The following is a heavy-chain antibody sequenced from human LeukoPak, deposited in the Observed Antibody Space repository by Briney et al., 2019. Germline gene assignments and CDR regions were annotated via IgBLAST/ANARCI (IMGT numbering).Heavy chain of an antibody. Sequence: PAQTLSLTCNICGDTVTSNRSAWNWITQSPSKGLEWMGRTYYRSKWYYDYAVSVKSRITISPDTPKNQFSLQLNSVTADDTAVYYCARGFALDFWGQGTMVTVSS. V-gene: IGHV6-1*01. J-gene: IGHJ3*01. CDR2: TYYRSKWYY. CDR1: GDTVTSNRSA. CDR3: ARGFALDF.